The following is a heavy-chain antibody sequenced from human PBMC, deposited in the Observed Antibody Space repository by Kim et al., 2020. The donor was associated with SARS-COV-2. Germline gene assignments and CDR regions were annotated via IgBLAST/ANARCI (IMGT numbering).Heavy chain of an antibody. Sequence: SVKVSCKASGGTFSSYTISWVRQAPGQGLEWMGRIIPILGIANYAQKFQGRVTITADKSTSTAYMELSSLRSEDTAVYYCARDWGGRDQSYYYYGMDVWGQGTTVTVS. D-gene: IGHD2-21*01. CDR1: GGTFSSYT. V-gene: IGHV1-69*04. CDR3: ARDWGGRDQSYYYYGMDV. J-gene: IGHJ6*02. CDR2: IIPILGIA.